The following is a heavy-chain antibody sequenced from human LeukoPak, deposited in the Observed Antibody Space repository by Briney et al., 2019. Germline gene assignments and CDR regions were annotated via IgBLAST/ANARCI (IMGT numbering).Heavy chain of an antibody. J-gene: IGHJ5*02. CDR2: IYHSGST. Sequence: PGGSLRLSCAASGFTFSNAWMSWVRQAPGKGLEWIGSIYHSGSTFYNPSLKSRITISVDTSKNQFSLKMSSVTAADTAVYYCARDLGLFYYDSTSYVSNWFDPWGQGTLVTVSS. D-gene: IGHD3-22*01. CDR3: ARDLGLFYYDSTSYVSNWFDP. CDR1: GFTFSNAW. V-gene: IGHV4-38-2*02.